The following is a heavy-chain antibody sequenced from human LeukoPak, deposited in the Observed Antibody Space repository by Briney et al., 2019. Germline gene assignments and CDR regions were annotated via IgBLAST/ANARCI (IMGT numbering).Heavy chain of an antibody. Sequence: ASVKVSCKASGYTFSSYAISWVRQAPGQGLEWMGGIIPIFGTANYAQKFQGRVTITADKSTSTAYMELSSLRSEDTAVYYCARWNDSSSWYEYPWGQGTLVTVSS. D-gene: IGHD6-13*01. V-gene: IGHV1-69*06. CDR1: GYTFSSYA. J-gene: IGHJ5*02. CDR2: IIPIFGTA. CDR3: ARWNDSSSWYEYP.